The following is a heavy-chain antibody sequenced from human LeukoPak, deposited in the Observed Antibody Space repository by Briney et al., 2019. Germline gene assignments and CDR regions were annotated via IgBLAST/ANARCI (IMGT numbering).Heavy chain of an antibody. Sequence: PGGSLRLSCAASGFTFSSYSMNWVRQAPGKGLEWVSSISSSSSYIYYADLVKGRFTISRDNAKNSLYLQMNSLRAEDTAVYYCARVIAVAASGVDYWGQGTLVTVSS. CDR2: ISSSSSYI. CDR3: ARVIAVAASGVDY. J-gene: IGHJ4*02. CDR1: GFTFSSYS. D-gene: IGHD6-19*01. V-gene: IGHV3-21*01.